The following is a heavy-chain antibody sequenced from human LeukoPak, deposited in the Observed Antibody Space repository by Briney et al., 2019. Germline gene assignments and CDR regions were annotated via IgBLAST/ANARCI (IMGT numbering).Heavy chain of an antibody. CDR1: GASFNNYY. CDR2: IDRRGST. CDR3: ARGPTIFGVVVRAFDY. D-gene: IGHD3-3*01. Sequence: SETLSLTCAVYGASFNNYYWSWIRQPPGKGLEWIGEIDRRGSTHYNPSLKSRVTISIDTSNNHFSLNLTSVTAADTAVYYCARGPTIFGVVVRAFDYWGQGSLVTVSP. V-gene: IGHV4-34*01. J-gene: IGHJ4*02.